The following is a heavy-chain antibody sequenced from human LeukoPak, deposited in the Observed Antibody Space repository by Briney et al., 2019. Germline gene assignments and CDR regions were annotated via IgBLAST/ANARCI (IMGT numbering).Heavy chain of an antibody. Sequence: SVTVSCKASGGTFSSYAISWVRQAPGQGLEWMGGIIPIFGTTNYAQKFQGRVTITADKSTSTAYMELSSLRSEDTAVYYCARDRNGKGSGSYSSDYWGQGTLVTVSS. CDR3: ARDRNGKGSGSYSSDY. D-gene: IGHD3-10*01. J-gene: IGHJ4*02. V-gene: IGHV1-69*06. CDR1: GGTFSSYA. CDR2: IIPIFGTT.